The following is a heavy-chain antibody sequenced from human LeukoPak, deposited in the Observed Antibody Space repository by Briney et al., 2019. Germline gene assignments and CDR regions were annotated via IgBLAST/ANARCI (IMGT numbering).Heavy chain of an antibody. J-gene: IGHJ6*03. D-gene: IGHD2-2*01. CDR3: ARVVVSAASYYYMDV. CDR2: IYYSGST. CDR1: GGSISSCGYY. V-gene: IGHV4-31*03. Sequence: SETLSLTCTVSGGSISSCGYYWSWIRQHPGKGLEWIGYIYYSGSTYYNPSLKSRVTISVDTSKNQFSLKLSSVTAADTAVYYCARVVVSAASYYYMDVWGKGTTVTVSS.